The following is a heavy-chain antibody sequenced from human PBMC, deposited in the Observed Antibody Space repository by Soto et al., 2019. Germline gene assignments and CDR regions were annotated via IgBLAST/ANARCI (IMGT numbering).Heavy chain of an antibody. CDR3: ARHGPRGMVAVAGVDAFDI. CDR1: GGSISSSSYY. V-gene: IGHV4-39*01. J-gene: IGHJ3*02. Sequence: PSETLSLTCTFSGGSISSSSYYWGWIRQPPGKGLEWIGSIYYSGSTYYNPSLKSRVTISVDTSKNQFSLKLSSVTAADTAVYYCARHGPRGMVAVAGVDAFDIWGQGTMVTVSS. CDR2: IYYSGST. D-gene: IGHD6-19*01.